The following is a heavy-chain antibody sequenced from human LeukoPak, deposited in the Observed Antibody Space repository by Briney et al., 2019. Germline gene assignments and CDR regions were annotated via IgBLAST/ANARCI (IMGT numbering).Heavy chain of an antibody. CDR1: GFTFSSYA. J-gene: IGHJ5*02. V-gene: IGHV3-23*01. D-gene: IGHD6-13*01. CDR3: ARSRGSSWPHLQGS. CDR2: ISGSGGST. Sequence: PGGSLRLSCAASGFTFSSYAMSWVRQAPGRGLEWVSAISGSGGSTYYADSVKGRFTISRDNSKNTLYLKMNSLRAEDTAGYYCARSRGSSWPHLQGSWGQGTLVTVSS.